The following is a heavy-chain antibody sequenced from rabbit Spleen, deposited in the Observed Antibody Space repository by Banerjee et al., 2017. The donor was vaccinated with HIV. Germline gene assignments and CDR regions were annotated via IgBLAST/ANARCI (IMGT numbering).Heavy chain of an antibody. V-gene: IGHV1S7*01. Sequence: QLKESGGGLVQPGGSLKLSCKASGFTLSSYYMNWVRQAPGKGLEWIGYIDPLFGITYYANWVNGRFSISRENAQNTVFLQMTSLTAADTATYFCARHDNRGGYVYAANLWGPGTLVTVS. CDR2: IDPLFGIT. CDR3: ARHDNRGGYVYAANL. D-gene: IGHD6-1*01. CDR1: GFTLSSYY. J-gene: IGHJ6*01.